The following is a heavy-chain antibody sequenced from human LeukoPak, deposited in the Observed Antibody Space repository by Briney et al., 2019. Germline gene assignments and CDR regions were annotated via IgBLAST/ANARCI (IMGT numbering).Heavy chain of an antibody. CDR3: AKVYCDGRCSPVYFSDS. V-gene: IGHV3-33*06. CDR2: IWYDGNEK. D-gene: IGHD2-15*01. Sequence: GGSLRLSCAASGFTFSNYGMHWVRQAPGKGLEWVAVIWYDGNEKYYVDSVKGRFTISRDNSKNTLYLQMSSLRAEDTAVYYCAKVYCDGRCSPVYFSDSWGQGTLVTVSS. J-gene: IGHJ4*02. CDR1: GFTFSNYG.